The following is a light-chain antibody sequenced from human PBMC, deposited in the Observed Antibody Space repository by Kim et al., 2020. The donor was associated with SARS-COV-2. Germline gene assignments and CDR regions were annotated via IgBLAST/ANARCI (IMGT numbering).Light chain of an antibody. V-gene: IGKV3-11*01. CDR2: DAS. Sequence: IVLTQSPAPLSLSPGERATLSCRASQSVSSNLAWYQQKFGQAPRLLIYDASNRATGIPARFSGSGSGTDFTLTISSLEPEDFAIYYCQQRSNWPLLTFGGGTKVDIK. J-gene: IGKJ4*01. CDR1: QSVSSN. CDR3: QQRSNWPLLT.